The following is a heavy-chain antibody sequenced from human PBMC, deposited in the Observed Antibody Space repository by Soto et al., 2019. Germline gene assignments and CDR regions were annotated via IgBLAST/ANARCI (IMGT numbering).Heavy chain of an antibody. CDR2: INAGNGNT. J-gene: IGHJ4*02. CDR1: GYTFTSYG. V-gene: IGHV1-3*01. Sequence: ASVKVSCKASGYTFTSYGMHWVRQAPGQRLEWMGWINAGNGNTKYSQKFQGRVTITRDTSASTAYMELRSLRSDDTAVYYCARAYYDFWSGYENEYYFDYWGQGTLVTVSS. CDR3: ARAYYDFWSGYENEYYFDY. D-gene: IGHD3-3*01.